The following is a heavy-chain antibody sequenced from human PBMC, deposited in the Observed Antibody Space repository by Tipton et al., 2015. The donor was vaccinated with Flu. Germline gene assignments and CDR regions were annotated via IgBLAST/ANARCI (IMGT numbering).Heavy chain of an antibody. CDR2: INPKDDDDGT. V-gene: IGHV1-2*02. Sequence: QVQLVQSGAEVKKPGESLKISCKGSGYSFINYWIGWVRQAPGQGLEWMGWINPKDDDDGTRYAQKFQGRVTMTRDTSTSTVYMELSRMTSDDTAVYYCARDGAGYQGAFDMWGQGTMVIVSS. CDR1: GYSFINYW. D-gene: IGHD5-12*01. CDR3: ARDGAGYQGAFDM. J-gene: IGHJ3*02.